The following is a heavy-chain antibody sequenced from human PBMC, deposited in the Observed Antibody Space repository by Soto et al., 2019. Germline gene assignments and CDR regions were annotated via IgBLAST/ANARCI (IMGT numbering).Heavy chain of an antibody. CDR3: ARIGMATRYYFDY. J-gene: IGHJ4*02. D-gene: IGHD5-12*01. CDR2: IFSNDEK. V-gene: IGHV2-26*01. Sequence: QVTLKESGPVLVKPTETLTLTCTVSGFSLSNARMGVSWIRQPPGKALEWLAHIFSNDEKSYSTSLKSRLTISKDTSKSQVVLTMTNMDPVDTATYYCARIGMATRYYFDYWGQGTLVTVSS. CDR1: GFSLSNARMG.